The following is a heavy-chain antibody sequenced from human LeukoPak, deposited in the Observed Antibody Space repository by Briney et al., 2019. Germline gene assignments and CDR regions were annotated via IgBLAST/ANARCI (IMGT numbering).Heavy chain of an antibody. V-gene: IGHV4-61*01. CDR2: IYNSGST. Sequence: SETLSLTCTVSGYSISSGYYWSWIRQPPGKGLECIGYIYNSGSTDYNPSLKSRVTISVDTSKNQFSLKLSSVTAADTAVYYCARMDGDYVWGSYRYRAIDYWGQGTLVTVSS. CDR3: ARMDGDYVWGSYRYRAIDY. D-gene: IGHD3-16*02. J-gene: IGHJ4*02. CDR1: GYSISSGYY.